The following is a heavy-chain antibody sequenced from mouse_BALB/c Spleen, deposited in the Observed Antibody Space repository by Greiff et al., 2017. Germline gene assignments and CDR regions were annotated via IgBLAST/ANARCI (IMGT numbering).Heavy chain of an antibody. V-gene: IGHV7-3*02. J-gene: IGHJ4*01. CDR2: IRNKANGYTT. Sequence: EVQLVESGGGLVQPGGSLRLSCATSGFTFTDYYMSWVRQPPGKALEWLGFIRNKANGYTTEYSASVKGRFTISRDNSQSILYLQMNTLRAEDSATYYCARATDYAMDYWGQGTSVTVSS. CDR3: ARATDYAMDY. D-gene: IGHD4-1*02. CDR1: GFTFTDYY.